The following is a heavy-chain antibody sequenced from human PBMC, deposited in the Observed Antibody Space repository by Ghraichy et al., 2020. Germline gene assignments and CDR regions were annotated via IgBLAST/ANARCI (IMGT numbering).Heavy chain of an antibody. Sequence: ASVKVSCKASSDTVTSYGFTWVRQAPGQGLEWIGWISAYNGYTKYSQKLQGRVTMTTDTSTSTAYMEMRSLRSDDTAVYYCARDYSSGEQNWFGPWGQGTLVTVSS. CDR1: SDTVTSYG. V-gene: IGHV1-18*01. D-gene: IGHD3-22*01. J-gene: IGHJ5*02. CDR3: ARDYSSGEQNWFGP. CDR2: ISAYNGYT.